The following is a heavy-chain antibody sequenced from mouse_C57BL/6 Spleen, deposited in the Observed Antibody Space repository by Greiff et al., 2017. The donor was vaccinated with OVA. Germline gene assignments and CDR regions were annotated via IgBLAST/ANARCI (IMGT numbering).Heavy chain of an antibody. J-gene: IGHJ2*01. Sequence: EVQLVESGGGLVQPTGSLKLSCAASGFSFNTYAMNWVRQAPGQGLEWVARIRSKSNNYATYYADSVNDRITISRDDSESMLYLQMHNLKTEDTAMYYCVRQYYDYDGAYFDYWGQGTTLTVSS. V-gene: IGHV10-1*01. D-gene: IGHD2-4*01. CDR2: IRSKSNNYAT. CDR1: GFSFNTYA. CDR3: VRQYYDYDGAYFDY.